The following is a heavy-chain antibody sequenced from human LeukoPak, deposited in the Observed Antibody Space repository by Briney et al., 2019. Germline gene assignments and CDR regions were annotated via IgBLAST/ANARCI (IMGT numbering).Heavy chain of an antibody. Sequence: SETLSLTCTVSGGSISTYYWTWIRQSPGKGLEWIGYVYYTGSTSYNPSLKSRVTISVDTSKNQFSLKLNSVTAADTAVYYCARGLITAAALFDYWGQGALVTVSS. J-gene: IGHJ4*02. D-gene: IGHD6-13*01. CDR3: ARGLITAAALFDY. CDR1: GGSISTYY. V-gene: IGHV4-59*01. CDR2: VYYTGST.